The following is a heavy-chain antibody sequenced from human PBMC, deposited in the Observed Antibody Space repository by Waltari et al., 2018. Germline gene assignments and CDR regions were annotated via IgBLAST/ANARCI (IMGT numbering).Heavy chain of an antibody. V-gene: IGHV4-34*01. CDR3: ARASGWAAAGKKYFQH. CDR2: INHSGST. CDR1: GGSFSGYY. Sequence: QVQLQQWGAGLLKPSETLSLTCAVYGGSFSGYYWSWIRQPPGKGLEWIGEINHSGSTNYNPSLKSRVTISVDTSKTQFSLKLSSVTAADTAVYYCARASGWAAAGKKYFQHWGQGTLVTVSS. D-gene: IGHD6-13*01. J-gene: IGHJ1*01.